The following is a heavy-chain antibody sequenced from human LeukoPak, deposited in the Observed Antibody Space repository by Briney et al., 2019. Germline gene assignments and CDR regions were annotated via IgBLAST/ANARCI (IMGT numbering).Heavy chain of an antibody. CDR3: ARSGGVITVAPLDC. D-gene: IGHD4-23*01. V-gene: IGHV3-23*01. Sequence: PGGSLRLSCAASGFTFSSYAMSWVRQAPGKGLEWVSAISGSGGSTYYADSVKGRFTISRDNSKNTLFLQMNSLRADDTAVYYCARSGGVITVAPLDCWGQGSLVTVSS. J-gene: IGHJ4*02. CDR1: GFTFSSYA. CDR2: ISGSGGST.